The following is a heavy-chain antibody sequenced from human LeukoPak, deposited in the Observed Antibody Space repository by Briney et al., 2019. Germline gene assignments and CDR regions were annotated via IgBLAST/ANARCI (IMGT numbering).Heavy chain of an antibody. CDR2: ISSSSTI. Sequence: PGGSLRLSCAASGFTFSSYSMNWVRQAPGKGLEWVSYISSSSTIYYADSVKGRFTISRDNAKNSLYLQMNSLRAEDTAVYYCARDASARLPPDYWGQGTLVTVSS. CDR3: ARDASARLPPDY. CDR1: GFTFSSYS. J-gene: IGHJ4*02. V-gene: IGHV3-48*01. D-gene: IGHD6-6*01.